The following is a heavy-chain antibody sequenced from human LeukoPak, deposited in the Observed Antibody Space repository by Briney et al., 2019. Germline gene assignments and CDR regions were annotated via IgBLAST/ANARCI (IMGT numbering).Heavy chain of an antibody. CDR2: ISSSGSTI. V-gene: IGHV3-48*03. D-gene: IGHD3-10*02. CDR3: AELGITMIGGV. CDR1: GFTFCDYA. J-gene: IGHJ6*04. Sequence: GGSLRLSCTASGFTFCDYAMSGVRQAPGKGLEWGSYISSSGSTIYYADSVKGRFTISRDNAKNSLYLQMNSLRVEDTAVYYCAELGITMIGGVWGKGTTVTISS.